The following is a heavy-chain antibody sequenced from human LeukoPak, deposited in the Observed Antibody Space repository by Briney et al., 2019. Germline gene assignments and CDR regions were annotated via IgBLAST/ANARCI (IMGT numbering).Heavy chain of an antibody. CDR2: IYYSGST. CDR1: GYSISSGYY. Sequence: SETLSLTCTVSGYSISSGYYWGWIRQPPGKGLEWIGSIYYSGSTYYNPSLKSRVTISVDTSKNQFSLKLSSVTAADTAVYYCATPRWDDILTGYYGADAFDIWGQGTMVTVSS. J-gene: IGHJ3*02. V-gene: IGHV4-38-2*02. CDR3: ATPRWDDILTGYYGADAFDI. D-gene: IGHD3-9*01.